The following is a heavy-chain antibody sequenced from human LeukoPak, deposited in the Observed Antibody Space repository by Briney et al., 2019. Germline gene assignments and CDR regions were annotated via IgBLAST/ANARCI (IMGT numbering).Heavy chain of an antibody. J-gene: IGHJ4*02. CDR2: IRHDGSNK. Sequence: GGSLRLSCAASGFTFGSYGMHWVRQAPGKGLEWVTFIRHDGSNKYYADSVKGRFTISRDNSKNALYLQMNTLRAEDTAVYYCAKGVKHIVVLTAQHYFDYWGQGTLVTVSS. CDR3: AKGVKHIVVLTAQHYFDY. V-gene: IGHV3-30*02. D-gene: IGHD2-21*02. CDR1: GFTFGSYG.